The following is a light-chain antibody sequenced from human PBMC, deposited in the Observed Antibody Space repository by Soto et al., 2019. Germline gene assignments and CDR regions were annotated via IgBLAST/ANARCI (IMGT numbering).Light chain of an antibody. CDR3: SSYTRSSTRV. CDR2: DVS. J-gene: IGLJ2*01. Sequence: SALTQPASVSGSPGQSITISCTGTSSDVGGYNYVSWYQQHPGKAPKLMIYDVSNRPSGVSNRFSGSKSGNTASLTISGLQAEDEADYYCSSYTRSSTRVFGGGTKLTVL. CDR1: SSDVGGYNY. V-gene: IGLV2-14*01.